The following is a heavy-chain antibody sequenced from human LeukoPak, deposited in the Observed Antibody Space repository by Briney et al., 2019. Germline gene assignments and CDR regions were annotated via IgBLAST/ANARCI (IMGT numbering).Heavy chain of an antibody. CDR3: AKVSESNYDILTGYYTPYYFDY. CDR2: ISDSGGST. J-gene: IGHJ4*02. Sequence: GGSLRLSCAASGFSFSNYGMNWVRQAPGKGLEWVSGISDSGGSTFYADSVKGRFTISRDNSKNILYLQMNSLRADDTAVYYCAKVSESNYDILTGYYTPYYFDYWGQGTLVTVSS. V-gene: IGHV3-23*01. D-gene: IGHD3-9*01. CDR1: GFSFSNYG.